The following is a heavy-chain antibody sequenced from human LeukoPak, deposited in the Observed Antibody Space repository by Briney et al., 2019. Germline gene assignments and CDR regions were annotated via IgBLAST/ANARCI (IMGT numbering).Heavy chain of an antibody. Sequence: ASVKVSCKASGYTFTSYGISWVRQAPGQGLEWMGWISAYNGNTNYAQKFQGRVTITADESTSTAYMELSSLRSEDTAVYYCARGYSYGFYYYYMDVWGKGTTVTVSS. CDR2: ISAYNGNT. D-gene: IGHD5-18*01. J-gene: IGHJ6*03. CDR1: GYTFTSYG. CDR3: ARGYSYGFYYYYMDV. V-gene: IGHV1-18*01.